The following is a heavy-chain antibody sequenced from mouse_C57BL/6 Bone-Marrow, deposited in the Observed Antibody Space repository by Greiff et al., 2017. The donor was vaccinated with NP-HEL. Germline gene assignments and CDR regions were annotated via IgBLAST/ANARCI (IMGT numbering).Heavy chain of an antibody. V-gene: IGHV1-50*01. CDR3: ARDGSSPFDY. Sequence: QVQLQQPGAELVQPGASVKLSCKASGYTFTSYWMQWVKQRPGQGLEWIGEIDPSDSYTNYTQKFKGKATLTVDSSSSTAYMPHSSLTSEDSAVDYCARDGSSPFDYWGQGTTLTVSS. D-gene: IGHD1-1*01. J-gene: IGHJ2*01. CDR1: GYTFTSYW. CDR2: IDPSDSYT.